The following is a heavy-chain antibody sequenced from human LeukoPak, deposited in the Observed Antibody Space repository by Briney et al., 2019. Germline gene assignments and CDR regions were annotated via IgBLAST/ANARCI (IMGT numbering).Heavy chain of an antibody. J-gene: IGHJ4*02. V-gene: IGHV1-8*01. CDR3: ARGCSSTTCSWPFDY. CDR1: GYTFTSYD. CDR2: MSPNSGNT. D-gene: IGHD2-2*01. Sequence: ASVKVSCKASGYTFTSYDIHWVRQATGQGLEWMGWMSPNSGNTVYGQKFQGRVTMTRNTSISTAYMELSSLSSEDTAVYYCARGCSSTTCSWPFDYWGQGTLVTVSS.